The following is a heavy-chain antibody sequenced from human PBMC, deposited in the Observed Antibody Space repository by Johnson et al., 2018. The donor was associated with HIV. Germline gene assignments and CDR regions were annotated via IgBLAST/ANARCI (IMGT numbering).Heavy chain of an antibody. V-gene: IGHV3-13*01. Sequence: VQLVESGGGLVQPGGSLRLSCAASGFTFSSYDMHWVRQATGKGLEWVSAIGTAGDTYYPGSVKGRFTISRDNSKNTLYLQMNSLRAEDTAVYYCARSVNAGRPFDIWGQGTLVTVSS. CDR1: GFTFSSYD. D-gene: IGHD2-8*01. J-gene: IGHJ3*02. CDR2: IGTAGDT. CDR3: ARSVNAGRPFDI.